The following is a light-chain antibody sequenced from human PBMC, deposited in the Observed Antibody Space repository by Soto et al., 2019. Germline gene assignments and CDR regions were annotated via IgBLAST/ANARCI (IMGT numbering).Light chain of an antibody. CDR2: EVT. V-gene: IGLV2-8*01. J-gene: IGLJ1*01. Sequence: QSALTQPHSASGSPGQSVTLSCTGTSSEVGGYNYVSWYQQHPGKAPKLIIYEVTKRPSGVPDRFSGSKSGNTASLTVSGLQAEDEADYYCSSYVGSNNYVFGTGTKLTVL. CDR1: SSEVGGYNY. CDR3: SSYVGSNNYV.